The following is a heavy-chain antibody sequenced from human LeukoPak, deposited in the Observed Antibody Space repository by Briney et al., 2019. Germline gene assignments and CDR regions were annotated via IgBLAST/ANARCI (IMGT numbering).Heavy chain of an antibody. D-gene: IGHD5-12*01. Sequence: GASVKVSCKASGYTFTSYYMHWVRQATGQGLEWMGWMNPNSGNTGYAQKFQGRVTMTRNTSISTAYMELSSLRSEDTAVYYCARGLEMATIPVGYWGQGTLVTVSS. V-gene: IGHV1-8*02. CDR1: GYTFTSYY. CDR2: MNPNSGNT. CDR3: ARGLEMATIPVGY. J-gene: IGHJ4*02.